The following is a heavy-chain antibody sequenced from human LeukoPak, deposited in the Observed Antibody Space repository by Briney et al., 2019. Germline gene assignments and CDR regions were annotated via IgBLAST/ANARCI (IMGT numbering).Heavy chain of an antibody. CDR1: GDSISSWY. D-gene: IGHD2-8*02. CDR2: IYYTGTT. CDR3: ARVLYWWQLPTLHFDF. J-gene: IGHJ4*02. V-gene: IGHV4-59*12. Sequence: PSETLSLTCTVSGDSISSWYWSWIRQPPGKGLEWIGNIYYTGTTYYNPSLKSRVAVSADTSKNQFSLKLNSVAAADTAVYYCARVLYWWQLPTLHFDFWGQGTLVTVSS.